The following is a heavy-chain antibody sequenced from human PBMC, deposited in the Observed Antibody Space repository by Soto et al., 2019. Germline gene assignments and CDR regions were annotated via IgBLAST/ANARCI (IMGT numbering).Heavy chain of an antibody. CDR1: GGSFSGYY. J-gene: IGHJ4*02. Sequence: PSETLSLTCAVYGGSFSGYYWSWIRQPPGKGLGWIGEINHSGSTNYNPSLKSRVTISVDTSKNQFSLKLSSVTAADTAVYYCARGAQLEWFSFDYLGQGTLVTVSS. CDR2: INHSGST. CDR3: ARGAQLEWFSFDY. V-gene: IGHV4-34*01. D-gene: IGHD3-10*01.